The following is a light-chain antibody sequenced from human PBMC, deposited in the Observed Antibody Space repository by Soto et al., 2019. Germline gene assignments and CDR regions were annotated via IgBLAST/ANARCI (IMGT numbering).Light chain of an antibody. V-gene: IGKV1-5*03. CDR2: KAS. Sequence: DIQMTQSPSTLSASVGDRVTITCRASQSISSWLAWYQRKPGKAPNLLIYKASSLESGVPSRFSGSGSGTEFTLTISSLQLDDFATYYCQQYNSYSLTFGQGTKVEVK. CDR3: QQYNSYSLT. CDR1: QSISSW. J-gene: IGKJ1*01.